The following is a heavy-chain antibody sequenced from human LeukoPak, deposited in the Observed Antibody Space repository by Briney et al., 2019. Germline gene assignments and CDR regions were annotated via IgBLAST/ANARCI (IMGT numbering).Heavy chain of an antibody. CDR1: GGFISNSNYY. V-gene: IGHV4-39*01. J-gene: IGHJ5*02. CDR2: IYYSGST. D-gene: IGHD3-3*01. Sequence: PSENLSLTCTVSGGFISNSNYYWGWIRQPPGKGLEWIGSIYYSGSTYYNPSLKSRVTISVDTSKNQFSLKLSSVTAADTAVYYCARHPNFGVVYNWFDPWGQGTLVTVSS. CDR3: ARHPNFGVVYNWFDP.